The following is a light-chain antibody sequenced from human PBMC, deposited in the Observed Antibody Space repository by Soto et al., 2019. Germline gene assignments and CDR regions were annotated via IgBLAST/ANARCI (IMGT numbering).Light chain of an antibody. J-gene: IGKJ5*01. Sequence: DIQITQSPCSRAASVGDRVTITCQASQDISNYLNWYQQKLGKAPKLLIYDASNLETGVPSRFSGSGSGTDFTFTISSLQPEDIATYYCKQYSHLINFGQGTRLEIK. V-gene: IGKV1-33*01. CDR3: KQYSHLIN. CDR2: DAS. CDR1: QDISNY.